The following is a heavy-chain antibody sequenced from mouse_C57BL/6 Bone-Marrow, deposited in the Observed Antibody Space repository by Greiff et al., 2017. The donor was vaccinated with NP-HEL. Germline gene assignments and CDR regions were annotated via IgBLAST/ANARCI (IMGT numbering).Heavy chain of an antibody. CDR3: ASWGLPWYCDV. CDR1: GYTFTSYW. CDR2: IDPSDSYT. V-gene: IGHV1-59*01. D-gene: IGHD2-4*01. J-gene: IGHJ1*03. Sequence: VQLQQPGAELVRPGTSVKLSCKASGYTFTSYWMHWVKQRPGQGLEWIGVIDPSDSYTNYNQKFKGKATLTVDTSSSTAYMQLSSLTSEDSAVYYCASWGLPWYCDVWGTGTTVTVSS.